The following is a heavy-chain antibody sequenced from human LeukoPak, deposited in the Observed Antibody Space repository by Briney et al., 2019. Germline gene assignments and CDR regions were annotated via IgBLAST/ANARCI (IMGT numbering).Heavy chain of an antibody. CDR2: IYDSGST. Sequence: SETLSLTCTVSGYSISSGYYWGWIRPPPGKGLEWIGIIYDSGSTYYKPSLKSRVTISGDTDKNQFSLKLSSVTAADTAVYYCARDGRLLHYFDYWGQGTLVTVSS. CDR3: ARDGRLLHYFDY. J-gene: IGHJ4*02. V-gene: IGHV4-38-2*02. CDR1: GYSISSGYY. D-gene: IGHD1-26*01.